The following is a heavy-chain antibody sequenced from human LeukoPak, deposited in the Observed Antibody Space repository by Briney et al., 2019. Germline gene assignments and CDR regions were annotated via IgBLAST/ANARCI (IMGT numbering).Heavy chain of an antibody. D-gene: IGHD6-19*01. CDR2: ISSGSSHI. Sequence: GGSLRLSCAASGFNFDSYTMTWVCQAPGKGLEWVSSISSGSSHIYYADSMKGRFTISRDNAKNSLYLQMNSLRAEDTAVYYCARFLTVAVVPQRVDCWGQGTLVTVSS. V-gene: IGHV3-21*01. CDR3: ARFLTVAVVPQRVDC. CDR1: GFNFDSYT. J-gene: IGHJ4*02.